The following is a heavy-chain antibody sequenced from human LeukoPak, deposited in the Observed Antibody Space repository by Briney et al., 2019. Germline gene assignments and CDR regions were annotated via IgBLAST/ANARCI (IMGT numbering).Heavy chain of an antibody. CDR3: AKTRAVRFMDFDY. CDR1: GLRFSSYA. V-gene: IGHV3-23*01. J-gene: IGHJ4*02. CDR2: ITASGNST. D-gene: IGHD6-19*01. Sequence: GGSLRLSCAVSGLRFSSYAMNWVRQGPGPGLECISTITASGNSTFYADSVKGRFTVSRDNSKNTEYLQINSLRAEDTAVYFCAKTRAVRFMDFDYWGQGTLVTVSS.